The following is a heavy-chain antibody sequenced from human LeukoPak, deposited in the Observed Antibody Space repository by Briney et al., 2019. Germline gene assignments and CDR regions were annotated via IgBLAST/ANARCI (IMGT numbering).Heavy chain of an antibody. Sequence: GASVKVSCKASGYTFTGYYLHWVRQAPGQGLEWMGWINPNSGGTNYAQKFQGRVTMTRDTSISSAYMELNRLRSDDTAVYYCASIDYTISSGFWGQGTLVTVSS. CDR1: GYTFTGYY. V-gene: IGHV1-2*02. CDR2: INPNSGGT. D-gene: IGHD6-6*01. J-gene: IGHJ4*02. CDR3: ASIDYTISSGF.